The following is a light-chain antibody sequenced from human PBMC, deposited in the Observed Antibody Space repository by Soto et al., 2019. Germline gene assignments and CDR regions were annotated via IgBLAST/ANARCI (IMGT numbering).Light chain of an antibody. J-gene: IGLJ1*01. CDR3: CSYAGSSNV. V-gene: IGLV2-11*01. CDR2: DVT. Sequence: QSVLTQPRSVSGSPGQSVTISCTGTSSDVGVYNYVSWYQQHPGKAPKLMIYDVTKRPSGVPDRFSGSKSANTASLTISGLQAEDEADYYCCSYAGSSNVFGTGTKVTVL. CDR1: SSDVGVYNY.